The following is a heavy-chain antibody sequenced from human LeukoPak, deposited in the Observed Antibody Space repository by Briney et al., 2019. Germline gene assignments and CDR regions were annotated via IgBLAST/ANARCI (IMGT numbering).Heavy chain of an antibody. CDR1: GFPFTDYV. Sequence: PGRSLRLSCTASGFPFTDYVIHWVRQAPGKGLEWVAVTSADESIKIYNDSVRGRFTISRDNSKNIQYLQMNSVRVEDTAVYYCARDPVLGAPDYLDYWGRGTLVTVSS. CDR2: TSADESIK. CDR3: ARDPVLGAPDYLDY. V-gene: IGHV3-30-3*01. D-gene: IGHD1-26*01. J-gene: IGHJ4*02.